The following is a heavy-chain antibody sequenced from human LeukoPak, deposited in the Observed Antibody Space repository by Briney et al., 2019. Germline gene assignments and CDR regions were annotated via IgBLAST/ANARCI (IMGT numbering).Heavy chain of an antibody. Sequence: ASVKVSCKASGYTFTSYAMHWVRQAPGQRLEWMGWINAGNGNTKYSQKFQGRVTITRDTSASTAYMELSSLRSEDTAVYYCATVHRYYYDSSGYYSQLDYWGQGTLVTVSS. J-gene: IGHJ4*02. D-gene: IGHD3-22*01. CDR3: ATVHRYYYDSSGYYSQLDY. V-gene: IGHV1-3*01. CDR2: INAGNGNT. CDR1: GYTFTSYA.